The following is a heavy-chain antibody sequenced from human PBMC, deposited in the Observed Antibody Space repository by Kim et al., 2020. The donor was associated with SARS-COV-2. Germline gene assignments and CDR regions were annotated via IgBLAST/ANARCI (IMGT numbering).Heavy chain of an antibody. CDR2: IYYSGST. CDR1: GGSISSGGYY. D-gene: IGHD6-19*01. J-gene: IGHJ6*02. V-gene: IGHV4-31*03. CDR3: ARLYSSPYGMDV. Sequence: SDTLSLTCTVSGGSISSGGYYWSWIRQHPGKGLEWIGYIYYSGSTYYNPSLKSRVTISVDTSKNQFSLKLSSVTAADTAVYYCARLYSSPYGMDVWGQGTTVTVSS.